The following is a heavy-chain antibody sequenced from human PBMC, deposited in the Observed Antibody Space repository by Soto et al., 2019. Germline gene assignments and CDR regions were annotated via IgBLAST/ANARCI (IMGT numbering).Heavy chain of an antibody. CDR3: ARDKIAVADY. CDR1: GYTFTSYA. J-gene: IGHJ4*02. Sequence: QVQLVQSGAEVKKPGASVKVSCKASGYTFTSYAMHWVRQAPGQRLEWMGWINAGNGNTKYSQKFQGRVTITRDTSASTGYIELSSLRSEETAVYYCARDKIAVADYWGQGTLVTVSS. V-gene: IGHV1-3*01. CDR2: INAGNGNT. D-gene: IGHD6-19*01.